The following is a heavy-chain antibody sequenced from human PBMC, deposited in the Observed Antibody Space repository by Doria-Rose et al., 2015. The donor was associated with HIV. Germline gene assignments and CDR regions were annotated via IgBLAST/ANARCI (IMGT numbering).Heavy chain of an antibody. J-gene: IGHJ4*02. CDR2: IYSDGRT. CDR1: GFTVSSNY. Sequence: VQLVQSGGGLVQPGGSLRLSCAASGFTVSSNYMSWVRQAPGKGLEWVSVIYSDGRTYYAYSVKGRFTVSRDNSKNTLYLQINSLRAEDTAVYYCARDPFQSWAYWGQGTLVTVSS. CDR3: ARDPFQSWAY. V-gene: IGHV3-66*01. D-gene: IGHD3-16*01.